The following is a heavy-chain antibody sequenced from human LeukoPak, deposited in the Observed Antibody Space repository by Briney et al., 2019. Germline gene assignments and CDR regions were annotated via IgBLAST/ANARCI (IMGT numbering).Heavy chain of an antibody. CDR3: AGLDSGDYYFDY. CDR2: IYYSGST. D-gene: IGHD4-17*01. V-gene: IGHV4-39*07. Sequence: SETLSLTCTVSGGSISSSSYYWGWIRQPPGKGLEWIGSIYYSGSTYYNPSLKSRVTILVDTSKNQFSLKLSSVTAADTAVYYCAGLDSGDYYFDYWGQGTLVTVSS. CDR1: GGSISSSSYY. J-gene: IGHJ4*02.